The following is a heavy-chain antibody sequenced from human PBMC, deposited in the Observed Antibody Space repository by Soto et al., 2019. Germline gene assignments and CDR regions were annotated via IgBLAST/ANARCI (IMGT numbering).Heavy chain of an antibody. V-gene: IGHV1-18*04. Sequence: GASVKVSCKASGYTFTSYGISWVRQAPGQGLEWMGWISAYNGNTNYAQKLQGRVTMTTDTSTSTAYMELRSLRSDDTAVYYCARGMYYDFWSGYYQSTSYGTHVWGPATSVTV. CDR2: ISAYNGNT. CDR1: GYTFTSYG. J-gene: IGHJ6*02. CDR3: ARGMYYDFWSGYYQSTSYGTHV. D-gene: IGHD3-3*01.